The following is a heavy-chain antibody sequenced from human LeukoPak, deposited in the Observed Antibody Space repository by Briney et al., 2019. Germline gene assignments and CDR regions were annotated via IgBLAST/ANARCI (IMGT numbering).Heavy chain of an antibody. CDR2: FDPEDGET. CDR3: ATDRARYSGSYDYGALDY. J-gene: IGHJ4*02. CDR1: GYTLTELS. V-gene: IGHV1-24*01. D-gene: IGHD1-26*01. Sequence: ASVKVSCKVSGYTLTELSMHWVRQAPGKGLEWMGGFDPEDGETIYAQKFQGRVTMTEDTSTDTAYMELSSLRSEDTAVYYCATDRARYSGSYDYGALDYWGQGTLVTVSS.